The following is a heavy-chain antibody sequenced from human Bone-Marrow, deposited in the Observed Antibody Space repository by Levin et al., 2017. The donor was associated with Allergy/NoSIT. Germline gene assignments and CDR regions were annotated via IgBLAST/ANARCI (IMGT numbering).Heavy chain of an antibody. J-gene: IGHJ4*02. V-gene: IGHV4-39*01. CDR2: IYYSGST. D-gene: IGHD4/OR15-4a*01. CDR1: GGSISSSSYY. CDR3: ASLTRDDGGPPRPDY. Sequence: SETLSLTCTVSGGSISSSSYYWGWIRQPPGKGLEWIGSIYYSGSTYYNPSLKSRVTISVDTSKNQFSLKLSSVTAADTAVYYCASLTRDDGGPPRPDYWGQGTLVTVSS.